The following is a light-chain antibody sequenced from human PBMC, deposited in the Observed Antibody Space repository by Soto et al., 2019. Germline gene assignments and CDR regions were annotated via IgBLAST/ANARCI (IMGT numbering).Light chain of an antibody. Sequence: EIVLTQSPGTLSLSPGERATLSCRASQSVSSNNLAWYQQKPGQAPRLLIHTASSRGAGIPDRFSGSGSGTDFILTISRLEPEDFAVYYCQQYCSSLTFGGGTRVEI. V-gene: IGKV3-20*01. J-gene: IGKJ4*01. CDR2: TAS. CDR3: QQYCSSLT. CDR1: QSVSSNN.